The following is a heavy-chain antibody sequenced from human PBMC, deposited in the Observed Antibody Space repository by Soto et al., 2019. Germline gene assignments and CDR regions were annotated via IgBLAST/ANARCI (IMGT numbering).Heavy chain of an antibody. CDR3: AVIGYDLDY. V-gene: IGHV1-69*06. CDR2: IIPMFGTA. Sequence: QVQLVQSGAEVKKPGSSVKVSCKGSGDTFHRHALSWVRQAPGQGLEWMGVIIPMFGTANYAQKFQGRVTITADTSTSTAYMELSSLRFEDTAFYYCAVIGYDLDYWGQGTLVAVSS. D-gene: IGHD5-12*01. J-gene: IGHJ4*02. CDR1: GDTFHRHA.